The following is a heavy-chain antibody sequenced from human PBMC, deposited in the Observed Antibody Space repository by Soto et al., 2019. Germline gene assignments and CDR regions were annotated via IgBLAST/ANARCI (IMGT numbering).Heavy chain of an antibody. Sequence: PGGSLRLSCAASGFTFSDYYMSWIRQAPGKGLEWVSYISSSGSTIYYADSVKGRFTISRDNAKSSLYLQMNSLRAEDTAVYYCARRGKLYYYYYMDVWGKGTTVTVSS. CDR3: ARRGKLYYYYYMDV. V-gene: IGHV3-11*01. J-gene: IGHJ6*03. CDR2: ISSSGSTI. CDR1: GFTFSDYY.